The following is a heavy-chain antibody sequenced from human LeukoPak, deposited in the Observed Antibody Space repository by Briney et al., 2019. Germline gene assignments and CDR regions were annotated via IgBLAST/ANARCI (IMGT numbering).Heavy chain of an antibody. CDR3: AKGYYGSGNWFDP. CDR2: ISWNSGSI. Sequence: GGSLRLSCAASGFTFDDYAMHWVRQAPGKGLEWVSGISWNSGSIGYADSVRGRFTISRDNAKNSLYLQMNSLRAEDTALYYCAKGYYGSGNWFDPWGQGTLVTVSS. V-gene: IGHV3-9*01. CDR1: GFTFDDYA. J-gene: IGHJ5*02. D-gene: IGHD3-10*01.